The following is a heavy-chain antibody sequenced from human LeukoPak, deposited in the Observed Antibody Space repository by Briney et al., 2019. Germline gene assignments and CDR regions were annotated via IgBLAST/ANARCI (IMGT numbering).Heavy chain of an antibody. CDR1: GFTFSSYA. Sequence: GSLRLSCAASGFTFSSYAMSWVRQAPGKGLEWVSTISGSGGSTYYADSVKGRFTISRDNSKNTLYLQMNSLRAEDTAVYYCAKALDSSGYYSHDAFDIWGQGTMVTVSS. V-gene: IGHV3-23*01. CDR3: AKALDSSGYYSHDAFDI. D-gene: IGHD3-22*01. CDR2: ISGSGGST. J-gene: IGHJ3*02.